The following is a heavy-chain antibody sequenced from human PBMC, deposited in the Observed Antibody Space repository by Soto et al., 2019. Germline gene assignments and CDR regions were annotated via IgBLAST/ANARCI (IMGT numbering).Heavy chain of an antibody. J-gene: IGHJ4*02. V-gene: IGHV4-59*01. D-gene: IGHD7-27*01. CDR2: IYYTGST. CDR1: SGSISTYY. CDR3: AGDPIWAYFDF. Sequence: PSETLSLTCTVSSGSISTYYWSWIRQPPGKGLEWIGYIYYTGSTNYNPSLKTRVAISMDTSKNQFSLNLSSVTAADTAVYYCAGDPIWAYFDFWGLGTLVTVSS.